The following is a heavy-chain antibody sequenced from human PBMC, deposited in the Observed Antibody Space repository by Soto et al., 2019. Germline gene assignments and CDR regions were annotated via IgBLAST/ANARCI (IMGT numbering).Heavy chain of an antibody. Sequence: QVQLVQSGAEVKKPGASVKVSCQASGYSFSNNGISWVRQAPGQGFEWMGWINGDNGNTNYAQKFQGRVTMTTDTATRTAYMELRSMRSDDTDVYYCARDLGYGDYGTDFWGQGTLVTVSS. D-gene: IGHD4-17*01. CDR3: ARDLGYGDYGTDF. V-gene: IGHV1-18*04. CDR1: GYSFSNNG. CDR2: INGDNGNT. J-gene: IGHJ4*02.